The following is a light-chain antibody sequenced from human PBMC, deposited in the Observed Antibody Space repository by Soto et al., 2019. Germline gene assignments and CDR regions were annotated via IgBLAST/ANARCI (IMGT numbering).Light chain of an antibody. Sequence: EIVLTQSPGTLSLSPGERATLSCRASQSIDSKYLGWYQQKPGQTPSLLIYGASSRATGIPDRFSGSGSGTHFTLTISRLEPEDVAVYYCQHYGTSPGTFGQGTKVEIK. CDR3: QHYGTSPGT. J-gene: IGKJ1*01. CDR2: GAS. CDR1: QSIDSKY. V-gene: IGKV3-20*01.